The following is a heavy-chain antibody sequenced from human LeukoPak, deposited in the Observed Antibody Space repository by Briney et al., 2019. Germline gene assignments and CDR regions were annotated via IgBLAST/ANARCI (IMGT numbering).Heavy chain of an antibody. CDR3: ARGMDTAMATGVFFDY. CDR1: GGSFSGYY. J-gene: IGHJ4*02. Sequence: SETLSLTCAVYGGSFSGYYWSWIRQPPGKGLEWIGEINHSGSTNYNPSLKSRVTISVDTSKNQFSLKLSSVTAAGTAVYYCARGMDTAMATGVFFDYWGQGTLVTVSS. CDR2: INHSGST. D-gene: IGHD5-18*01. V-gene: IGHV4-34*01.